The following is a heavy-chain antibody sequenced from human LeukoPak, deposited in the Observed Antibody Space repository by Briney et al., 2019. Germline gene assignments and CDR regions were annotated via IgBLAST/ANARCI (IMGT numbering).Heavy chain of an antibody. V-gene: IGHV4-31*03. J-gene: IGHJ4*02. Sequence: SETLSLTCTVSGGSISSGGYYWSWIRQHPGKGLEWIGYSYYSGSTYYNPSLKSRVTISVDTSKNQFSLKLSSVTAADTAAYYCARAGGFFSPFGYWGQGTLVTVSS. CDR2: SYYSGST. D-gene: IGHD3-3*01. CDR1: GGSISSGGYY. CDR3: ARAGGFFSPFGY.